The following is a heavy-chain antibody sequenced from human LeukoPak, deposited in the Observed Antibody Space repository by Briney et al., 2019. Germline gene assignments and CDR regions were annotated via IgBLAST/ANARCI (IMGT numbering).Heavy chain of an antibody. CDR3: ARSLPLRGTYSFDY. CDR2: IYSGGST. CDR1: GFTVSSNY. V-gene: IGHV3-66*01. D-gene: IGHD1-26*01. J-gene: IGHJ4*02. Sequence: GGSLTLSCAASGFTVSSNYMSWVRQAPGKGLEWVSVIYSGGSTYYADSVKGRFIISGDNSKNTLYLQMNSLTAEDSAVYSCARSLPLRGTYSFDYWGQGVLVTVSS.